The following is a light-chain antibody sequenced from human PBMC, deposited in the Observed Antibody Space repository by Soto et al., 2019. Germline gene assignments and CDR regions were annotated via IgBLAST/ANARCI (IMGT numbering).Light chain of an antibody. CDR1: SSDVGGYNY. Sequence: QSALTQPASVSGSPGQSITISCTGTSSDVGGYNYVSWYLQHPGKAPKLMIYDVSNRPSGVSNRFSGSKSGNTASLTISGLQAEDEADYYCSSYTSSSFYVFGTGTKLTVL. V-gene: IGLV2-14*01. J-gene: IGLJ1*01. CDR3: SSYTSSSFYV. CDR2: DVS.